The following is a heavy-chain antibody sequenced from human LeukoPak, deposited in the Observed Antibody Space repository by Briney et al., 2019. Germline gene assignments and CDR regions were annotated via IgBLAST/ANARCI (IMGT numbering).Heavy chain of an antibody. CDR2: INHSGST. V-gene: IGHV4-34*01. CDR1: GGSFSGYY. D-gene: IGHD5-18*01. J-gene: IGHJ4*02. Sequence: SETLSLTCAVYGGSFSGYYWSWIRQPPGKGLEWIGEINHSGSTNYNPSLKSRVTISGDTSKNQFSLKLSSVTAADTAVYYCARRRYSYVYDYWGQGTLVTVSS. CDR3: ARRRYSYVYDY.